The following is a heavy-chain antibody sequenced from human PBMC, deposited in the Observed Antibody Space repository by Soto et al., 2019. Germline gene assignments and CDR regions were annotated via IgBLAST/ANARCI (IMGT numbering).Heavy chain of an antibody. CDR3: AVCGSGYYDN. Sequence: EVQLVESGGDLVQPGGSLRLSCAASGFTFSTYWMHWVRQAPGKGLLWVSRIKTDGTYATYADFLKGLFIISRDNAKNTLYLQMNSLRVEDAAVYYCAVCGSGYYDNWGQGTLVTVSS. J-gene: IGHJ4*02. D-gene: IGHD3-22*01. CDR2: IKTDGTYA. V-gene: IGHV3-74*01. CDR1: GFTFSTYW.